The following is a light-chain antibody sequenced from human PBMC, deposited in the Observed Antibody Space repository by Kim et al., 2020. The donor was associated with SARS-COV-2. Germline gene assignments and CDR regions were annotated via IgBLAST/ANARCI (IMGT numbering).Light chain of an antibody. CDR1: NIGSKS. V-gene: IGLV3-21*04. CDR3: QVWDSSSDPSWV. Sequence: GNTARITWGGNNIGSKSVPWYQQKPGQAPVLVIYYDSDRPSGIPERFSGSNSGNTATLTISRVEAGDEADYYCQVWDSSSDPSWVFGGGTQLTVL. J-gene: IGLJ3*02. CDR2: YDS.